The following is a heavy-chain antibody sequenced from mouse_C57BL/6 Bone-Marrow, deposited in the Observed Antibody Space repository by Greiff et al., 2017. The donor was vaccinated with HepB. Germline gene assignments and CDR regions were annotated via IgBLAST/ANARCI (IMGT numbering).Heavy chain of an antibody. CDR2: IDPSDSYT. D-gene: IGHD2-12*01. V-gene: IGHV1-59*01. J-gene: IGHJ3*01. CDR1: AYTFTSYW. CDR3: ARPYTWFAY. Sequence: QVQLQQPGAELVRPGTSVKLSCKASAYTFTSYWMHWVKQRPGQGLEWIGVIDPSDSYTNYNQKFKGKATLTVDTSSSTAYMQLSSLISEDSAVYYCARPYTWFAYWGQGTLVTVSA.